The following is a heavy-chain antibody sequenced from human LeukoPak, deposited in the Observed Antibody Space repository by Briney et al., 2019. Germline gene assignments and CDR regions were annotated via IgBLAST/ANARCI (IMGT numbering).Heavy chain of an antibody. CDR2: IYYSGST. Sequence: SETLSLTCTVSGGSISSSSYYWGWIRQPPGKGLEWIGSIYYSGSTYYNPSLKSRVTISVDTSKNQYSLNLSSVTAADTAVYYCASAAAGLNWLDPWGQGTLVTVSS. V-gene: IGHV4-39*07. CDR3: ASAAAGLNWLDP. D-gene: IGHD6-19*01. CDR1: GGSISSSSYY. J-gene: IGHJ5*02.